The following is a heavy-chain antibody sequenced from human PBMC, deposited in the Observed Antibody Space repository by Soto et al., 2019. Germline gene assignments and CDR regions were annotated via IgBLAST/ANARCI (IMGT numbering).Heavy chain of an antibody. CDR3: ASLWFGELRSGCYYYGMDV. J-gene: IGHJ6*02. CDR2: IIPIFGTA. V-gene: IGHV1-69*13. Sequence: SVKVSCKASGGTFSSYATSWVRQAPGQGLEWMGGIIPIFGTANYAQKFQGRVTITADESTSTAYMELSSLRSEDTAVYYCASLWFGELRSGCYYYGMDVWGQGTTVTVSS. CDR1: GGTFSSYA. D-gene: IGHD3-10*01.